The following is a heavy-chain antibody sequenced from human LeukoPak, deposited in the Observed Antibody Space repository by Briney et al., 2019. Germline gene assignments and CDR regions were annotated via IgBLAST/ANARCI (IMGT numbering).Heavy chain of an antibody. V-gene: IGHV3-30-3*01. Sequence: PGGSLRLSCAASGFTFNDYAMYWVRQAPGKGLEWVTLISYDGYDKSYADSERGRFTISRDNSQKKLYLQMNNLRPEDTALYYCARGTSSPGYFDFWGQGTQVTVSS. CDR2: ISYDGYDK. D-gene: IGHD1-26*01. J-gene: IGHJ4*02. CDR3: ARGTSSPGYFDF. CDR1: GFTFNDYA.